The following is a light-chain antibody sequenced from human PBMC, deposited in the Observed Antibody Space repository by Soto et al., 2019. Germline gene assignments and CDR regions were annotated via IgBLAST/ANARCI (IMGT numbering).Light chain of an antibody. J-gene: IGKJ1*01. CDR2: SAS. CDR1: RGIGNA. Sequence: DIVMTQSPATLSASVGDRVTITCRPSRGIGNALAWYQQKPGTVPKLLIHSASTLQSGVPSRFSGSGSGTDFTLTISSLQPEDVASYYCQKYDSAPTFGPGTKVDI. V-gene: IGKV1-27*01. CDR3: QKYDSAPT.